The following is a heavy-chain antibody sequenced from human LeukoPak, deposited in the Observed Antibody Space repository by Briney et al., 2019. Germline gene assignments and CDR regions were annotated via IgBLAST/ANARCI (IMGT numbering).Heavy chain of an antibody. V-gene: IGHV3-23*01. CDR2: ISSSGGGT. D-gene: IGHD1-26*01. CDR1: GFTFSNYA. Sequence: GSPRLSCAASGFTFSNYAMSWVCQAPGKGLEWVSSISSSGGGTYYADSVKGRFTISRDNSKNTLSLQMNSLKAEDTAVYYCAKINSGSYTDYWGKGPVDPVSS. J-gene: IGHJ4*02. CDR3: AKINSGSYTDY.